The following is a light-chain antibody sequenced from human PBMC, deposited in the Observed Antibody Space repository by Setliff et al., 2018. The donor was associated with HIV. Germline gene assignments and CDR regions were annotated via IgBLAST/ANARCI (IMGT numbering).Light chain of an antibody. J-gene: IGLJ1*01. CDR2: DFT. CDR1: KSDVGGYNY. V-gene: IGLV2-14*03. CDR3: TSYTSSDTYV. Sequence: QSVLTQPASVSAAPGLAITISCTGTKSDVGGYNYVSWYLQESGKAPKLITYDFTSRPSGISNRFSGSQSGNTASLTISGLRTEGEGTYYCTSYTSSDTYVFGTGTKVT.